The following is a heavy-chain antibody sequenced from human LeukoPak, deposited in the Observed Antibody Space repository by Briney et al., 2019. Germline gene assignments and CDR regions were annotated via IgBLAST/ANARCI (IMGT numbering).Heavy chain of an antibody. D-gene: IGHD2-21*01. CDR3: ARGRIPYISNWFDP. CDR2: IYYSGST. CDR1: GGSISSYY. J-gene: IGHJ5*02. Sequence: PSETLSLTCTVSGGSISSYYWSWIRQPPGKGLEWIGYIYYSGSTNYNPSLKSRVTISVDTSKNQFSLKLSSVTAADTAVYYCARGRIPYISNWFDPWGQGTLVTVSS. V-gene: IGHV4-59*12.